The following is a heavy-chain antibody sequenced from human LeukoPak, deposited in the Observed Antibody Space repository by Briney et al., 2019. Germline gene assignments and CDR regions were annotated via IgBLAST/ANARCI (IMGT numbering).Heavy chain of an antibody. CDR2: MYAGGTT. J-gene: IGHJ5*02. CDR3: ARGSGSGWPLDR. D-gene: IGHD6-19*01. Sequence: GGSLRLSCAGSGVIVSRNFMSWVRQAPGKGLQWVAIMYAGGTTDYSDSVRGRFHISRDSSNNTLSLQINSLRAEDTAVYYCARGSGSGWPLDRWGQGALVTVSS. V-gene: IGHV3-53*01. CDR1: GVIVSRNF.